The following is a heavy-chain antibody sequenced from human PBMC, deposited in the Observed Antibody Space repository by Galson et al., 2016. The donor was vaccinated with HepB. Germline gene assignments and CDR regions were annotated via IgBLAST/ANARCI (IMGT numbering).Heavy chain of an antibody. J-gene: IGHJ4*02. D-gene: IGHD5-24*01. CDR2: IYYTGTT. V-gene: IGHV4-59*01. CDR1: GGSISSYY. CDR3: ARDMGRHGGFGY. Sequence: ETLSLTCTVSGGSISSYYWSWIRQSPRKGLEWIGYIYYTGTTNYNPSLKSRVTISVDKSNNEFSLKLISVTAADTAVYYCARDMGRHGGFGYWGQGTVVTVSA.